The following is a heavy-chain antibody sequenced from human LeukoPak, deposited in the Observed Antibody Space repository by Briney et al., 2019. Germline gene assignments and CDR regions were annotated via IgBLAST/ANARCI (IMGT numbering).Heavy chain of an antibody. V-gene: IGHV1-69*04. Sequence: GASVKVSCKASGGTFSSYAISWVRQAPGQGLEWMGRIIPIFGIANYAQEFQGRVTITADKSTSTAYMELSSLRSEDTAVYYCARATTTGYYYGMDVWGQGTTVTVSS. CDR2: IIPIFGIA. CDR3: ARATTTGYYYGMDV. J-gene: IGHJ6*02. D-gene: IGHD1-1*01. CDR1: GGTFSSYA.